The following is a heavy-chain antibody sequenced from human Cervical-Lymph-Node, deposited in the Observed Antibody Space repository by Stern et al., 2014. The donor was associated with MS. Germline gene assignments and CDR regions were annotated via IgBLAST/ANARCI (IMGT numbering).Heavy chain of an antibody. D-gene: IGHD1-26*01. CDR3: AKGGSGSYVD. CDR1: GFVFSSYA. V-gene: IGHV3-30*04. Sequence: VQLEESGGGVVQPGRSLRLSCAASGFVFSSYALHWVRQAPGKGLEWVSLISYYGRDKYYTDSVKGRFTVSTDNSNNTVDLEMNSLRLEDTAVYYCAKGGSGSYVDWGQGSLVTVSS. J-gene: IGHJ4*02. CDR2: ISYYGRDK.